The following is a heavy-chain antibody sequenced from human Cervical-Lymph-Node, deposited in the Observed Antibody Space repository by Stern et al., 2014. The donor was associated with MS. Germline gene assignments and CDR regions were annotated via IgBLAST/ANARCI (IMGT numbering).Heavy chain of an antibody. D-gene: IGHD3-10*01. J-gene: IGHJ6*02. CDR1: GVTFSNFA. CDR3: ASSVGELIPEAV. CDR2: IIPMFGTA. Sequence: VQLVQSGAEVKKPGSSVRVSCKASGVTFSNFAINWVRQAPGQGLEWMGGIIPMFGTANYAQKYQGRVTITADDSTSTAYMEVNSLRSEDTAVYYCASSVGELIPEAVWGQGTTVTVFS. V-gene: IGHV1-69*01.